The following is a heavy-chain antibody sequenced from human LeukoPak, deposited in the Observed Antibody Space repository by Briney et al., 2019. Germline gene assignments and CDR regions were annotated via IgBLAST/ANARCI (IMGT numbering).Heavy chain of an antibody. CDR2: INHSGST. J-gene: IGHJ5*02. D-gene: IGHD4-17*01. V-gene: IGHV4-34*01. CDR1: GGSFSGYY. CDR3: ARSRGGFGDYGSWFDP. Sequence: SETLSLTCAVYGGSFSGYYWSWIRQPPGKGLEWIGEINHSGSTNYNPSLKSRVTISVDTSKNQFSLKLTSVTAADTAVYFCARSRGGFGDYGSWFDPWGQGTLVTVSS.